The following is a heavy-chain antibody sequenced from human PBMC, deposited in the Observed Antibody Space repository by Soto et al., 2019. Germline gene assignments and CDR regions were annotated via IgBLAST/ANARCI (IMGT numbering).Heavy chain of an antibody. CDR3: ARDSQHYDILTGYYQARNWFDP. D-gene: IGHD3-9*01. CDR2: ISAYNGNT. Sequence: ASVKVSCKASGYTFTSYGISWVRQAPGQGLEWMGWISAYNGNTNYAQKLQGRVTMTTDTSTSTAYMELSRLRSDDTAVYYCARDSQHYDILTGYYQARNWFDPWGQGTLVTVSS. J-gene: IGHJ5*02. V-gene: IGHV1-18*01. CDR1: GYTFTSYG.